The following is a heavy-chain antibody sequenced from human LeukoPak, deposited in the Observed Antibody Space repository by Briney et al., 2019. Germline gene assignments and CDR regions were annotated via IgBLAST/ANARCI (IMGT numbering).Heavy chain of an antibody. V-gene: IGHV1-46*01. J-gene: IGHJ5*02. D-gene: IGHD5-24*01. Sequence: ASVKVSCKTSGYTFTSYYIHWVRQAPGQGLEWMGLIDPSGGSTSYAQNFQGRVTMTRDTSTSTVYMELSSLRSEDTAVYYCARDIGVEMATIENWFDPWGQGTLVTVSS. CDR1: GYTFTSYY. CDR3: ARDIGVEMATIENWFDP. CDR2: IDPSGGST.